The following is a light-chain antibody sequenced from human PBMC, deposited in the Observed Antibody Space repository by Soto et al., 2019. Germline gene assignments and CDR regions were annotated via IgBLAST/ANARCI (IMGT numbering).Light chain of an antibody. Sequence: EIVLTQSPGTLSLSPGERATLSCRASQSLSSGYLAWYQQKPGQAPRILIYAASSRATGIPDRFSGSGSGTDFSLTINRLEPEDSAVYYCQQYDTSPRTFGQGTKA. CDR3: QQYDTSPRT. CDR1: QSLSSGY. V-gene: IGKV3-20*01. CDR2: AAS. J-gene: IGKJ1*01.